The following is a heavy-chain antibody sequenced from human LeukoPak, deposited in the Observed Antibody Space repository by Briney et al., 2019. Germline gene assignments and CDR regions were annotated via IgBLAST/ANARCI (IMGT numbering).Heavy chain of an antibody. V-gene: IGHV1-2*02. CDR2: INPNSGGT. J-gene: IGHJ6*03. Sequence: ASVKVSCKASGYTFTGYYMHWVRQAPGQGLEWMGWINPNSGGTNDAQKFQGRVTMTRDTSISTAYMELSRLRSDDTAVYYCARELASVDTASYYMDVWGKGTTVTVSS. CDR3: ARELASVDTASYYMDV. CDR1: GYTFTGYY. D-gene: IGHD5-18*01.